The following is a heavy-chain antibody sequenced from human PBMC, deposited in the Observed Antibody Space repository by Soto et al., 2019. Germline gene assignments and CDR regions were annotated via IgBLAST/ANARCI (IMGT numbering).Heavy chain of an antibody. V-gene: IGHV4-31*03. Sequence: QVQLQESGPGLVKPSQTLSLICTVSGGSINSGGYYWNWIRQHPGKGLEWIGYIFYSGSTYYNPCLRSRVTKSADTSENQSPLNRSSGTAADTAVYFGARGYRQPGYSGSGGLDYGGQGTLVNVPS. CDR3: ARGYRQPGYSGSGGLDY. CDR2: IFYSGST. CDR1: GGSINSGGYY. D-gene: IGHD6-13*01. J-gene: IGHJ4*02.